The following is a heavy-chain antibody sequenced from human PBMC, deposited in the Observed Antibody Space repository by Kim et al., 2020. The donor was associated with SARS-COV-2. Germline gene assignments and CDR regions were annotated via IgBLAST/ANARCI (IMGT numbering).Heavy chain of an antibody. CDR3: ARGRGAQRQGFYYFDY. V-gene: IGHV1-3*01. CDR2: INAGNGNT. Sequence: ASVKVSCKASGYTFTSYAMHWVRQAPGQRLEWMGWINAGNGNTKYSQKFQGRVTITRDTSASTAYMELSSLRSEDTAVYYCARGRGAQRQGFYYFDYWGQGTLVTVSS. J-gene: IGHJ4*02. CDR1: GYTFTSYA. D-gene: IGHD1-26*01.